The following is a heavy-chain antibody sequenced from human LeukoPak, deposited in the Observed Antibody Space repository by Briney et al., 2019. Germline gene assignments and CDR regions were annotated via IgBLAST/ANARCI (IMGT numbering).Heavy chain of an antibody. CDR2: ISYIGTT. CDR3: ARDLVTVTKGFDI. V-gene: IGHV4-59*11. CDR1: GDSFSSHY. D-gene: IGHD4-17*01. Sequence: PSETLSLTCAVSGDSFSSHYWTWIRQPPGRGLEWIGYISYIGTTNYSPSLKSRVTISIGTSKNQFSLKLSSVTTADTAVYYCARDLVTVTKGFDIWGLGTMVSVSS. J-gene: IGHJ3*02.